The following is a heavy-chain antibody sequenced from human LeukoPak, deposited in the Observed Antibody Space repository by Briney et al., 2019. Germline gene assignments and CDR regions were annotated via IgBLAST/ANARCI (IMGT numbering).Heavy chain of an antibody. D-gene: IGHD7-27*01. Sequence: GRSLRLSCAASGFTFSRDWMHWVRQAPGKGLVWVSRINSDGRSTSYADSVKGRFTISRDNAKNTLYLQMNSLRAEDTSVYYCARGVPRTGGQTDAFDIWGQGTMVTVSS. CDR1: GFTFSRDW. V-gene: IGHV3-74*01. J-gene: IGHJ3*02. CDR2: INSDGRST. CDR3: ARGVPRTGGQTDAFDI.